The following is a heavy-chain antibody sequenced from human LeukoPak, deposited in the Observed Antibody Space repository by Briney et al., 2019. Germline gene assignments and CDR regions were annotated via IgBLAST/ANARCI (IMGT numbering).Heavy chain of an antibody. CDR3: ARSCSGGSCPIYQYYYGMDV. V-gene: IGHV3-13*04. CDR1: GFTFSYCD. Sequence: GGSLRLSCAASGFTFSYCDMHWVRQAAGEGLEWVSGIDTAGATYYPGSVKGRFTISRDNSKNMLYLQMNSLRAEDTAVYYCARSCSGGSCPIYQYYYGMDVWGQGTTVTVSS. J-gene: IGHJ6*02. CDR2: IDTAGAT. D-gene: IGHD2-15*01.